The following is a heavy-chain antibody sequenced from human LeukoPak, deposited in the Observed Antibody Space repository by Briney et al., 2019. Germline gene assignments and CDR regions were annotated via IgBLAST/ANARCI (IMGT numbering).Heavy chain of an antibody. D-gene: IGHD2-15*01. CDR3: ARSPYGSGLFDY. Sequence: GGSLRLSCAASGFTFSSYDMHWVRQATGKGLEWVSAIGTAGDTYYPGSVKGRFTISRENAKNSLYLQMNSLRAGDTAVYYCARSPYGSGLFDYWGQGTLVTVSS. J-gene: IGHJ4*02. CDR1: GFTFSSYD. CDR2: IGTAGDT. V-gene: IGHV3-13*01.